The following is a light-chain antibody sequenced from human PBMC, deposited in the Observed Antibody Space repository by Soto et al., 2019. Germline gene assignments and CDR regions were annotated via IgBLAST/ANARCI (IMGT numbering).Light chain of an antibody. J-gene: IGKJ5*01. CDR3: QQYSYWPPIT. V-gene: IGKV3-15*01. CDR2: GAS. CDR1: QSVSSN. Sequence: EIVMTQSPATLSVSPGERATLSCRASQSVSSNLAWYQQKPGQAPRILIYGASTRATGIPARFSGSGSGTEFTLPISSLQSEDFAVYYCQQYSYWPPITFGQGTRLEIK.